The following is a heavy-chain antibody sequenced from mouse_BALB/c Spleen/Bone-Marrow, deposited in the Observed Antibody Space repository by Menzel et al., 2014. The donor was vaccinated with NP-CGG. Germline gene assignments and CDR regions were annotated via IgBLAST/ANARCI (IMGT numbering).Heavy chain of an antibody. D-gene: IGHD2-4*01. CDR2: ISGGGRYT. CDR3: ARHAYYDQTEVSFVY. Sequence: EVMLVESGGGLVKSGGSLKLSCAASGFSFNSYGMSWVRQTPEKRLEWVATISGGGRYTFYPDSVKGRFTISRDNAKNNLYLQLSSLRSEDTALYYCARHAYYDQTEVSFVYWGQGTLVTVSA. V-gene: IGHV5-9-2*01. CDR1: GFSFNSYG. J-gene: IGHJ3*01.